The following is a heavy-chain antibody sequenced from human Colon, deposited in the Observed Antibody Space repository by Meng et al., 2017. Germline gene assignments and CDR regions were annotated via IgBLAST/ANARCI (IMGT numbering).Heavy chain of an antibody. D-gene: IGHD2/OR15-2a*01. V-gene: IGHV3-7*01. CDR3: ARELSNRIDY. CDR2: IKKDGSEK. Sequence: GESLKISCAASGFTFSSYWMSWVRQAPGKGLEWVTNIKKDGSEKYYVDSVKGRFTISRDNAKNSLYLQMNSLRAEDTAVYYCARELSNRIDYWGQRTLVTVSS. CDR1: GFTFSSYW. J-gene: IGHJ4*02.